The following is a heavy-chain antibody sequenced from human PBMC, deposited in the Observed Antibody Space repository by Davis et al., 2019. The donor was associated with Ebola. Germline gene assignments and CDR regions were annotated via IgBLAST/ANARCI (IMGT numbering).Heavy chain of an antibody. CDR2: VRSHGSDD. CDR1: GFTFSNYA. CDR3: ARATGMDV. Sequence: GGSLRLSCAASGFTFSNYAMSWVRQAPGRGLEWVAFVRSHGSDDHYADSVKGRFTISRDNSKNTLYLQMNSLRAEDTAVYYCARATGMDVWGQGTTVTVSS. V-gene: IGHV3-30*02. J-gene: IGHJ6*02.